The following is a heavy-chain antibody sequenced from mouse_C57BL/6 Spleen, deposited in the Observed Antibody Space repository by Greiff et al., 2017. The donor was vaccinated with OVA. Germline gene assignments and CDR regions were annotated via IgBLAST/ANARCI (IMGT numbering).Heavy chain of an antibody. CDR1: GYSFTGYY. CDR3: ARGRAYCSSPYFDY. Sequence: VQLQQSGPELVKPGASVKISCKASGYSFTGYYMNWVKQSPEKSLEWIGEINPSTGGTTYNQKFKAKATLTVDKSSSTAYMQLKSLTSEDDAVYYCARGRAYCSSPYFDYWGQGTPVTVSS. V-gene: IGHV1-42*01. CDR2: INPSTGGT. D-gene: IGHD1-1*01. J-gene: IGHJ2*01.